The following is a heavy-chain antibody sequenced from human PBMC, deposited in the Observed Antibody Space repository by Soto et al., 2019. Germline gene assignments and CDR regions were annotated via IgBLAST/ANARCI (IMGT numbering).Heavy chain of an antibody. CDR2: ISSDGSSK. CDR1: GFTFEDYA. J-gene: IGHJ4*02. D-gene: IGHD5-18*01. CDR3: ARDSDTAVGAIDY. Sequence: LRLSCAASGFTFEDYAMHWGRQAPGKGLEWVAVISSDGSSKFYGDSVKGRFTISRDKSTSTLYLQMNSLRAEDTAVYYCARDSDTAVGAIDYWGQGTRVTVSS. V-gene: IGHV3-30-3*01.